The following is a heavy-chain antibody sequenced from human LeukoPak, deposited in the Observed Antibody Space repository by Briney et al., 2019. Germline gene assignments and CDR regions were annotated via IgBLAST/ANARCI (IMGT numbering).Heavy chain of an antibody. J-gene: IGHJ4*02. CDR1: GDXISSYY. D-gene: IGHD3-22*01. CDR2: IYHSGST. Sequence: PSETLSLTCTVSGDXISSYYWSWIRQPPGKGLEWIGYIYHSGSTNYNPSLKSRVTISVDTSKNQFSLKLSSVTAAVTAVYYCARGGRGYYFYYWGQGTLVTVSS. V-gene: IGHV4-59*01. CDR3: ARGGRGYYFYY.